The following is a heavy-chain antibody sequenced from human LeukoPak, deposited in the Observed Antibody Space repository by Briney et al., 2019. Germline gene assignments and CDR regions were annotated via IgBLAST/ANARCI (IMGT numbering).Heavy chain of an antibody. D-gene: IGHD2-21*01. V-gene: IGHV3-7*03. CDR2: INEDGSIK. Sequence: GGSLRLSCTASGFTFSNCAMSWVRQAPGKGLEWVANINEDGSIKYYVDSVKGRFTISRDNAKNSLYLQMNSLRDEDTAVFYCARDRDFRLPYWGQGTLVTVSS. J-gene: IGHJ4*02. CDR1: GFTFSNCA. CDR3: ARDRDFRLPY.